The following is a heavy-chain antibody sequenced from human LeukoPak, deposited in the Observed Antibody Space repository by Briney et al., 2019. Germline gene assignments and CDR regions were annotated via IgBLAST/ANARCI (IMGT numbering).Heavy chain of an antibody. CDR1: GYTFTGYY. D-gene: IGHD6-19*01. V-gene: IGHV1-2*02. J-gene: IGHJ6*02. CDR2: INPNSGGT. Sequence: ASVKVSCKASGYTFTGYYMHWVRQAPGQGLEWMGWINPNSGGTNYAQKFQGRVTMTRDTPISTAYMELSRLRSDDTAVYYCARDHKPSSGWYYYYYYGMDVWGQGTTVTVSS. CDR3: ARDHKPSSGWYYYYYYGMDV.